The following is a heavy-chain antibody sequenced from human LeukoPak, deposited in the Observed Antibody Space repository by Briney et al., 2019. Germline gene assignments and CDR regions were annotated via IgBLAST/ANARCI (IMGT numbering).Heavy chain of an antibody. CDR1: GYTFTGYY. CDR3: AHGELSTYYMDV. Sequence: ASVKVSCKASGYTFTGYYIHWVRQAPGQGLEWMGWINPNSGGTNYAQKFQGRVAMTRDTSISTAYMELSRLRSDDTAVYYCAHGELSTYYMDVWGKGTTVTISS. V-gene: IGHV1-2*02. D-gene: IGHD3-10*01. J-gene: IGHJ6*03. CDR2: INPNSGGT.